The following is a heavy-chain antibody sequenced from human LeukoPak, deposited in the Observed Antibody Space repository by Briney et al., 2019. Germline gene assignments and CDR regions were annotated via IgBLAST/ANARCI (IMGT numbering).Heavy chain of an antibody. Sequence: AGGSLRLSCAASGFTFSSYSMNWVRQAPGKGLEWVSSISIIIISIYYADSVKGRFTISRDNAKTSLYLQMNSLRAEDTAVYYCARDRDPYGGKPFDYWGQGTLVTVSS. CDR1: GFTFSSYS. J-gene: IGHJ4*02. D-gene: IGHD4/OR15-4a*01. CDR3: ARDRDPYGGKPFDY. CDR2: ISIIIISI. V-gene: IGHV3-21*01.